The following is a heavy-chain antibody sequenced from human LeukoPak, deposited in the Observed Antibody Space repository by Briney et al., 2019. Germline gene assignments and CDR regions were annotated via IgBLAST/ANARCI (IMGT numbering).Heavy chain of an antibody. Sequence: PGGSLRLSCAASGFTFSSYAMHWVRQAPGKGLEWVAVISYDGSNKYYADSVKGRFTISRDNSKNTLYLQMNSLRAEDTAVYYCAKPYCSGGSCYWFSAFDYWGQGTLVTVSS. J-gene: IGHJ4*02. D-gene: IGHD2-15*01. CDR2: ISYDGSNK. CDR1: GFTFSSYA. CDR3: AKPYCSGGSCYWFSAFDY. V-gene: IGHV3-30-3*02.